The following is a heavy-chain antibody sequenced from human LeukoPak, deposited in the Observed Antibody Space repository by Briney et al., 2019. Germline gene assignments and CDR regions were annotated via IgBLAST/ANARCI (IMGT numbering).Heavy chain of an antibody. CDR1: GGSVNSGRYY. CDR3: ARGVYGDYGNWFET. D-gene: IGHD4-17*01. J-gene: IGHJ5*02. CDR2: IYYTGSA. Sequence: SETLSLTCSVSGGSVNSGRYYWSWIRQSGKGLEWIGYIYYTGSASYNPSLNSRVIMSLDTSKNQFSLNLSSVAAADTAVYYCARGVYGDYGNWFETWGRGTLLTVSS. V-gene: IGHV4-31*03.